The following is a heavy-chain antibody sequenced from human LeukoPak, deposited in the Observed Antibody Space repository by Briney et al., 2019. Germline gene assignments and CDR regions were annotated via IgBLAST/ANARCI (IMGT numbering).Heavy chain of an antibody. J-gene: IGHJ6*03. Sequence: GESLKISCKGSGYTFTGYYMHWVRQAPGQGLEWMGWINPNSGGTNYAQKFQGRVTMTRDTSISTAYMELSRLRSDDTAVYYCARDFDYGDYEARYYYYMDVWGKGTTVTISS. CDR1: GYTFTGYY. CDR3: ARDFDYGDYEARYYYYMDV. D-gene: IGHD4-17*01. V-gene: IGHV1-2*02. CDR2: INPNSGGT.